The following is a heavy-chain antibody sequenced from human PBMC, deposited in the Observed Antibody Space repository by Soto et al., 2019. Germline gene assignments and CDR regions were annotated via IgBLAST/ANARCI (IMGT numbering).Heavy chain of an antibody. CDR1: DDSMSSGHYY. CDR3: ARGSGSYPLPYFHY. CDR2: IYYSGST. Sequence: SETLSLTCAVSDDSMSSGHYYWSWIRQPPGKGLEWIGYIYYSGSTYYNPSLKSRLTISVDKSKNQFSLKLSSVTAADTAFYYCARGSGSYPLPYFHYWGQKTLVTVSS. J-gene: IGHJ4*02. D-gene: IGHD3-22*01. V-gene: IGHV4-30-4*01.